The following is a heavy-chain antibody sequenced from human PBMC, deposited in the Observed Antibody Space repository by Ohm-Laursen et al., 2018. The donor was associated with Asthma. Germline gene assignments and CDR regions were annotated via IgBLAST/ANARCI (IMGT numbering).Heavy chain of an antibody. CDR1: GFTFSSYG. Sequence: SLRLSCAASGFTFSSYGMHWVRQAPGKGLEWVAVIWYDGSNKYYADSVKGRFTISRDNSKNTLYLQMNSLRAEDTAVYYCARDAGGDYDSDYYGMDVWGQGTTVTVSS. CDR3: ARDAGGDYDSDYYGMDV. CDR2: IWYDGSNK. V-gene: IGHV3-33*01. J-gene: IGHJ6*02. D-gene: IGHD5-12*01.